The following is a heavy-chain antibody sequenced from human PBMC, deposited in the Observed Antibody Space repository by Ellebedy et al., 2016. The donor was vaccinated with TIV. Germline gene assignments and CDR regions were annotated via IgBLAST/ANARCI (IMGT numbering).Heavy chain of an antibody. J-gene: IGHJ4*02. V-gene: IGHV5-51*01. D-gene: IGHD1-14*01. CDR2: IYPYDSDV. CDR3: ARDSGLDY. CDR1: GYSFSTYW. Sequence: GESLKISCEGLGYSFSTYWIGWVRPRPGKGLGWMGIIYPYDSDVKYSPSFEGQVTISADKSINTAYLQWSSLKASDTAMYYCARDSGLDYWGQGTLVTVSS.